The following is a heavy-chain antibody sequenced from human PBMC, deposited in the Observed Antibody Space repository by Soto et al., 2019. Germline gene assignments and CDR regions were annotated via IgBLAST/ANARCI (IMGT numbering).Heavy chain of an antibody. V-gene: IGHV3-30-3*01. CDR2: ISYDGSNK. D-gene: IGHD3-10*01. CDR3: ARGRYYYGSGSYYPIPLDYYYGMAV. Sequence: QVQLVESGGGVVQPGRSLRLSCAASGFTFSSYAMHWVRQAPGKGLEWVAVISYDGSNKYYADSVKGRFTISRDNSKNTLYLQMNSLRAEDTAVYYCARGRYYYGSGSYYPIPLDYYYGMAVWGQGSTVTVSS. J-gene: IGHJ6*02. CDR1: GFTFSSYA.